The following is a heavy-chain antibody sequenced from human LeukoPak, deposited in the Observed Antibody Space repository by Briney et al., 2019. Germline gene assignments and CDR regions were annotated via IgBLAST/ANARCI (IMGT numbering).Heavy chain of an antibody. V-gene: IGHV4-34*01. D-gene: IGHD6-6*01. CDR3: ARRIIAARRGSYFDS. CDR2: INHSGST. CDR1: GGSFSGYY. J-gene: IGHJ4*02. Sequence: SETLSLTCAVYGGSFSGYYWSWIRQPPGKGLEWIGEINHSGSTNYNPSLKSRVTISVDTSKNQFSLKLSSVTAADTAVYYCARRIIAARRGSYFDSWGQGTLVTVSS.